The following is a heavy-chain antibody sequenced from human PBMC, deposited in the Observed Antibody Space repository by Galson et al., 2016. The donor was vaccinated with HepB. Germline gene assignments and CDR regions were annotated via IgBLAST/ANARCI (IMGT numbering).Heavy chain of an antibody. CDR1: GFAFGTYA. V-gene: IGHV3-23*01. Sequence: YLRLSCAASGFAFGTYAMSWVRQAPGKGLEWVAGICPDGTRAHSADPVKGRFTISRDNFKNTLSLQINNLGGEDTAVYYCAKDRGGRVYFYVMDVWGQGTTVIVSS. CDR3: AKDRGGRVYFYVMDV. D-gene: IGHD3-10*01. J-gene: IGHJ6*02. CDR2: ICPDGTRA.